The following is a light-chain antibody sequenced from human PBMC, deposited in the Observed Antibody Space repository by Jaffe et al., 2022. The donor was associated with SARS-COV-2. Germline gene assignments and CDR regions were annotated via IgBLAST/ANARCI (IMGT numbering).Light chain of an antibody. V-gene: IGKV1-5*03. J-gene: IGKJ1*01. CDR3: HQYNSYPWT. CDR2: KAS. CDR1: QFISFY. Sequence: DIQMTQSPSTLSASVGDRVTITCRASQFISFYLAWFQQKPGKAPKLLISKASTLESGVPSRFSGSGSGTEFTLTISSLQPDDFASYYCHQYNSYPWTFGQGTKVDIK.